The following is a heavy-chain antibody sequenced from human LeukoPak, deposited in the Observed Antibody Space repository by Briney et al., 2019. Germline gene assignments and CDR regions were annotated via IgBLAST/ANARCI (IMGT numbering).Heavy chain of an antibody. Sequence: SETLSLTCTVSSDSISTYCWSWIRQPPGKGLEWIGYVDYSGSTNYNPSLKSRVTISRDTSKNQFSLKLTSVTAADTAVYFCARGEDFERYYLAYWGQGTLVTVSS. CDR3: ARGEDFERYYLAY. D-gene: IGHD3-9*01. CDR1: SDSISTYC. J-gene: IGHJ4*02. V-gene: IGHV4-59*01. CDR2: VDYSGST.